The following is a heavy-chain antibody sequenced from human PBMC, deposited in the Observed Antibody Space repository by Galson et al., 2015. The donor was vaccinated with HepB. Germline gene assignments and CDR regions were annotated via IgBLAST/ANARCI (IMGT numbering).Heavy chain of an antibody. V-gene: IGHV1-2*06. CDR1: GYTFSNYF. J-gene: IGHJ4*02. CDR2: INPHSGGT. Sequence: SVKVSCKASGYTFSNYFLHWVRQAPGQGLEWMGRINPHSGGTKYAQKFQGRVTMTRDTSISTAYMELSRLRSDDTAVYYCARDRTVVRGYSDYIARKFFDNWGQGSLVTVSS. D-gene: IGHD5-12*01. CDR3: ARDRTVVRGYSDYIARKFFDN.